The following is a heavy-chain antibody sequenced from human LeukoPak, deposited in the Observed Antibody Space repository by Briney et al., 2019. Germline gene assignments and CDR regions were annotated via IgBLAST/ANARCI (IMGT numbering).Heavy chain of an antibody. CDR1: GGSVSSTSYY. CDR2: IYYSGST. V-gene: IGHV4-61*01. CDR3: ARVIHETYYYGSGSSSYYGMDV. Sequence: SETLSLTCTVSGGSVSSTSYYWSWIRQPPGKGLEWIGYIYYSGSTNYNPSLKSRVTISVDTSKNQFSLKLSSVTAADTAVYYCARVIHETYYYGSGSSSYYGMDVWGQGTTVTVSS. D-gene: IGHD3-10*01. J-gene: IGHJ6*02.